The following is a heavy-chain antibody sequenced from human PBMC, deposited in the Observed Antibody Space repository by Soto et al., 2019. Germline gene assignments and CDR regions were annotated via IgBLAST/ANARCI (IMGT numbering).Heavy chain of an antibody. CDR3: ARDLYYSSGRYIDHDAFDI. J-gene: IGHJ3*02. V-gene: IGHV1-18*01. Sequence: QVQLVQSGADVKKPGASVKVPCKASGYNFTSYGISWVRQAPGQGLEWMGWISPHNDRTKYARRFQDRVTMTTETPTSTVYMELGSLRSDDTAVYYCARDLYYSSGRYIDHDAFDIWGQGTVVTVSS. CDR1: GYNFTSYG. CDR2: ISPHNDRT. D-gene: IGHD6-19*01.